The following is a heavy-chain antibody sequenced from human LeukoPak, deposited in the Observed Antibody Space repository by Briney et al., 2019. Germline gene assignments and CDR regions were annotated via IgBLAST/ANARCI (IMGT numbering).Heavy chain of an antibody. Sequence: GGSLRLSCAASGFTFSSYAMSWVRQAPGKGLEWVSAISGSGGSTYYADSVKGRFTISRDNSKNTLYLQMNSLRAEDTAVYYCAKDGYDFWSGYYRSSDYWGQGTLVTVSS. CDR1: GFTFSSYA. D-gene: IGHD3-3*01. V-gene: IGHV3-23*01. CDR3: AKDGYDFWSGYYRSSDY. J-gene: IGHJ4*02. CDR2: ISGSGGST.